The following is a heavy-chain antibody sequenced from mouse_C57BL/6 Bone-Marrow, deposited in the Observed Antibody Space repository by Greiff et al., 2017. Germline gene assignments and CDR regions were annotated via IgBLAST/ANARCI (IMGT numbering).Heavy chain of an antibody. D-gene: IGHD1-1*01. J-gene: IGHJ1*03. Sequence: VQLQQSGPELVKPGASVKISCKASGCSFTDYNMNWVKQSNGKSLEWIGVINPNYGTTSYNQKFKGKATLTVDQSSSTAYMQLNSLTSEDSAVYYCAREDITTVVAPGFDVWGTGTTVTVSS. CDR1: GCSFTDYN. V-gene: IGHV1-39*01. CDR2: INPNYGTT. CDR3: AREDITTVVAPGFDV.